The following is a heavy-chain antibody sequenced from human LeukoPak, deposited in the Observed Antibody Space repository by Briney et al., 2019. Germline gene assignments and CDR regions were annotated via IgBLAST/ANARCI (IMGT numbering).Heavy chain of an antibody. CDR2: IIPIFGTA. V-gene: IGHV1-69*13. J-gene: IGHJ4*02. CDR3: ARGSVLLALSFDY. CDR1: GGTFSSYA. Sequence: SVKVSCKASGGTFSSYAISWVRQAPGQGLEWMGGIIPIFGTANYAQKFQGRVTITADESTSTAYMELSSLRSEDTAVYYCARGSVLLALSFDYWGQGTLVTVSS. D-gene: IGHD2-15*01.